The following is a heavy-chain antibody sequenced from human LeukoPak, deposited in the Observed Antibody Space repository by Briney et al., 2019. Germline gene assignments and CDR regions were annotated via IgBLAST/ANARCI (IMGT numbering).Heavy chain of an antibody. J-gene: IGHJ4*02. CDR2: VRTKTDGGTI. D-gene: IGHD2-21*01. CDR3: TTVSGGGDCYRY. Sequence: GGSLRLSCAASGFTFTNAWMTWVRQAPGKGLEWVGRVRTKTDGGTIDYAAPVEGRFTISRDDSKNTLFLQMESLEIEDTAVYYCTTVSGGGDCYRYWGQGILVTVSS. CDR1: GFTFTNAW. V-gene: IGHV3-15*01.